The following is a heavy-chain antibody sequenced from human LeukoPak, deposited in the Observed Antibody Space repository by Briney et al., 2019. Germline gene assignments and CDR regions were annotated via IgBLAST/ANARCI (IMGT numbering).Heavy chain of an antibody. CDR2: IYYSGRT. D-gene: IGHD6-13*01. CDR3: ARDLIYSSSWYFTSRQDAFDI. CDR1: GGSISSSSLY. J-gene: IGHJ3*02. V-gene: IGHV4-39*07. Sequence: PSETLSLTCTVSGGSISSSSLYWGWIRQPPGKGLEWIGSIYYSGRTYYNPSLKSRVTISIDTSKNQFSLQLNSVTPEDTAVYYCARDLIYSSSWYFTSRQDAFDIWGQGTMVTVSS.